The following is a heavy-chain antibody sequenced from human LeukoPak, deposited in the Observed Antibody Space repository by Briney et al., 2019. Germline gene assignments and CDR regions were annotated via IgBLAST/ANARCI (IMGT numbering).Heavy chain of an antibody. CDR3: ARVAYSYFVEAPFFDY. D-gene: IGHD5-18*01. Sequence: PSETLSLTCIVSGGSFSSYYWSWIRQPPGKGLEWIGYIYYSGSTNYNPSLKSRVTISVETSKNQFSLKLSSVTAADTAVYYCARVAYSYFVEAPFFDYWGQGTLVTVSS. V-gene: IGHV4-59*01. CDR2: IYYSGST. J-gene: IGHJ4*02. CDR1: GGSFSSYY.